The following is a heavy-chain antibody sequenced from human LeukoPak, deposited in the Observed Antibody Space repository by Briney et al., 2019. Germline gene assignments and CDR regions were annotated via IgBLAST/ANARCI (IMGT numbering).Heavy chain of an antibody. CDR3: ARMVGSSGWYWNFDY. D-gene: IGHD6-19*01. CDR2: IYPGDSDT. CDR1: GYSFTSYW. J-gene: IGHJ4*02. Sequence: GESLQISCKGSGYSFTSYWIGWVRQMPGKGLEWMGIIYPGDSDTRYSPSFQGQVTISADKSISTAYLQWSSLKASDTAMYYCARMVGSSGWYWNFDYWGQGTLVTVSS. V-gene: IGHV5-51*01.